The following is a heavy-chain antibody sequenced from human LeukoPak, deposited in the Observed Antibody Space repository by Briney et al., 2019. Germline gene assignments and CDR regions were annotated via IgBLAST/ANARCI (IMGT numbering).Heavy chain of an antibody. J-gene: IGHJ4*02. CDR2: ISYDGSNK. CDR3: AKDRRDYDSSGYPDY. CDR1: GFTFSSYG. Sequence: PGRPLRLSCAASGFTFSSYGTHWVRQAPGKGLEWVAAISYDGSNKYYADSVKGRFTISRDNSKNTLYLQMNSLRAGDTAVYYCAKDRRDYDSSGYPDYWGQGTLVTVSS. D-gene: IGHD3-22*01. V-gene: IGHV3-30*18.